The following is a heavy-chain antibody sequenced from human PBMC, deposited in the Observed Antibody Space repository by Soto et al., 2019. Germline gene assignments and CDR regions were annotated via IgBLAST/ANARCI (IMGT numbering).Heavy chain of an antibody. CDR1: GYTLTELS. D-gene: IGHD3-10*01. J-gene: IGHJ6*02. V-gene: IGHV1-24*01. CDR3: ATEATMVRGVDIYYYYYGMDV. Sequence: GASVKVSCKXSGYTLTELSMHWVRQAPGKGLEWMGGFDPEDGETIYAQKFQGRVTMTEDTSTDTAYMELSSLRSEDTAVYYCATEATMVRGVDIYYYYYGMDVWGQGTTVTVSS. CDR2: FDPEDGET.